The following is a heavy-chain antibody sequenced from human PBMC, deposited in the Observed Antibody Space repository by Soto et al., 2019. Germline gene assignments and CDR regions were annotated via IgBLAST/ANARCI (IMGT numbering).Heavy chain of an antibody. CDR1: GYTFSGYS. CDR3: ARDVFCGGAPACPDMDV. D-gene: IGHD2-21*01. V-gene: IGHV1-18*04. Sequence: QVVLEQSGAEVKKPGASVKVSCKASGYTFSGYSITWVRQAPGQGLEWMGRISGYNGNTNYARTLRDRLTLTTDTSTSTAYMELRSLTSDDTAVYYCARDVFCGGAPACPDMDVWGQGTTVTVSS. CDR2: ISGYNGNT. J-gene: IGHJ6*02.